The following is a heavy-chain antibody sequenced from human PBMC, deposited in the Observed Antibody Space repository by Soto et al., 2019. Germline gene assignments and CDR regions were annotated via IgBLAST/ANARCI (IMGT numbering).Heavy chain of an antibody. D-gene: IGHD2-8*01. CDR1: GYTFTAHS. CDR3: AREPEDGVPGDY. Sequence: VQLVQSGTEVKEPGASVRVSCKASGYTFTAHSLHWARQAPGQGLEWMGWIIVSHDWPRYAPQFQGRLTFETDTLGTTSYMHLTRLTPDDTAVYFCAREPEDGVPGDYWGQGTPVVVSS. J-gene: IGHJ4*02. CDR2: IIVSHDWP. V-gene: IGHV1-3*01.